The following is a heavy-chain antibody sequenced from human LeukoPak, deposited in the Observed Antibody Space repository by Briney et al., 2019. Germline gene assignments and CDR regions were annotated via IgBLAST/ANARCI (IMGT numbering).Heavy chain of an antibody. J-gene: IGHJ4*02. V-gene: IGHV3-23*01. D-gene: IGHD2-15*01. CDR1: GFTFSSYW. CDR3: APSGYCSGGSCYYFDY. Sequence: GALRLSCAASGFTFSSYWVYWVRQAPGKGLEWVSAISGSGGSTYYADSVKGRFTISRDNSKNTLYLQMNSLRAEDTAVYYCAPSGYCSGGSCYYFDYWGQGTLVTVSS. CDR2: ISGSGGST.